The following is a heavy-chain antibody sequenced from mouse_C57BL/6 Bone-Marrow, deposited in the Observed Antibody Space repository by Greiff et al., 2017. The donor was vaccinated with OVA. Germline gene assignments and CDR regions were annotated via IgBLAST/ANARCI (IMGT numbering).Heavy chain of an antibody. Sequence: QFQLQQPGTELVKPGASVKLSCKASGYTFTSYWMHWVKQRPGQGLEWIGNINPSNGGTNYNEKFKSKATLTVDKSSSTAYMQLSSLTSEDSAVYYCARDRFYGSSPWYFDVWGTGTTVTVSS. CDR3: ARDRFYGSSPWYFDV. V-gene: IGHV1-53*01. J-gene: IGHJ1*03. CDR2: INPSNGGT. D-gene: IGHD1-1*01. CDR1: GYTFTSYW.